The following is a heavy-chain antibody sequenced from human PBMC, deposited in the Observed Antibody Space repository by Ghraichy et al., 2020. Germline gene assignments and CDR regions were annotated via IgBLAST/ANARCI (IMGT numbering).Heavy chain of an antibody. J-gene: IGHJ3*02. CDR2: IYWNADN. Sequence: SGPTLVKPTQTLTLTCTFSGFSLSTSGVGVGWIRQPPGKALEWLALIYWNADNRYSPSLKSRLTITKDTSKNQVVLTMTNMDPVDTATYYCAHSQEGPMVRGVIITGFDIWGQGTMVTVSS. D-gene: IGHD3-10*01. CDR3: AHSQEGPMVRGVIITGFDI. CDR1: GFSLSTSGVG. V-gene: IGHV2-5*01.